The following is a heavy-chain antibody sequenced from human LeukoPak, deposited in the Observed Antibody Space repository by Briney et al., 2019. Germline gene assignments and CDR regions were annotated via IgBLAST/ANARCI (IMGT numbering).Heavy chain of an antibody. D-gene: IGHD3-16*01. CDR1: GGSISSGDYY. CDR2: IYYSGST. CDR3: ARLRGYYFDY. Sequence: SQTLSLTCTVSGGSISSGDYYWRWIRQPPGKGLEWIGYIYYSGSTYYNPSLKSRVTISVDTSKSQFSLKLSSVTAADTAVYYCARLRGYYFDYWGQGTLVTVSS. J-gene: IGHJ4*02. V-gene: IGHV4-30-4*08.